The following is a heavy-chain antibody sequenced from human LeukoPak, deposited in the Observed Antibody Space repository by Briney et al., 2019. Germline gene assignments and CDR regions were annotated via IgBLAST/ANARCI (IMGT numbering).Heavy chain of an antibody. CDR3: ARVRSGSLDY. CDR2: IRSNSSDI. J-gene: IGHJ4*02. CDR1: GFTFSSYS. V-gene: IGHV3-21*01. Sequence: PGGSLRLSCAASGFTFSSYSMNWVRQAPGKGLEWVSFIRSNSSDIYYADSVKGRFTISRDNAKNSLYLQMDSLRAEDTAVYYCARVRSGSLDYWGQGTLVTVSS. D-gene: IGHD1-26*01.